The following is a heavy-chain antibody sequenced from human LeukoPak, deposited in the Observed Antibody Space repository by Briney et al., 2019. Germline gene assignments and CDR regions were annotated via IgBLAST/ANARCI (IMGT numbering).Heavy chain of an antibody. J-gene: IGHJ5*02. CDR2: INTNTGNP. V-gene: IGHV7-4-1*02. Sequence: ASVKVSCKASGYTFTSYAMNWVRQAPGQGLEWMGWINTNTGNPTYAQGFTGRFVFSLDTSVSTAYLQISSLKAEDTAVYYCARDPGSTYSSSWYTRRNWFDPWGQGTLVTVSS. CDR3: ARDPGSTYSSSWYTRRNWFDP. D-gene: IGHD6-13*01. CDR1: GYTFTSYA.